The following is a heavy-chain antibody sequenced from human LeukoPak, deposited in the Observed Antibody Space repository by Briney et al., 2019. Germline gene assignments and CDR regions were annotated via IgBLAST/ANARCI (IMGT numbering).Heavy chain of an antibody. CDR3: ATSGPPTYYDFWSGYIGDFDY. CDR1: GFTFSSYG. V-gene: IGHV3-30*02. J-gene: IGHJ4*02. Sequence: GGSLRLSCAASGFTFSSYGMHWVRQAPGKGLEWVAFIRYDGSNKYYADSVKGRFTISRDNSKNTLYLQMNSLRAEDTAVYYCATSGPPTYYDFWSGYIGDFDYWGQGTLVTVSS. CDR2: IRYDGSNK. D-gene: IGHD3-3*01.